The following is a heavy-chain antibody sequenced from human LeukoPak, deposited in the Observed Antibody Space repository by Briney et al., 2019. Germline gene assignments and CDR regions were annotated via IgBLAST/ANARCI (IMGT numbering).Heavy chain of an antibody. CDR3: AKDPFCGDDCHRTAG. J-gene: IGHJ4*02. CDR1: GFTFSLAW. Sequence: PGGSLRLSCAASGFTFSLAWMTWVRQAPGKGLEWVGRIKSKSDGGTIDYAAPVKGRFTISRDDSKNMLYLQMNSLRVEDTAIYYCAKDPFCGDDCHRTAGWGQGTLATVSS. D-gene: IGHD2-21*01. CDR2: IKSKSDGGTI. V-gene: IGHV3-15*01.